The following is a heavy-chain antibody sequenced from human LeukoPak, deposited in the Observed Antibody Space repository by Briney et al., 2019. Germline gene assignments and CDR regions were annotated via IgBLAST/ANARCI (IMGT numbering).Heavy chain of an antibody. CDR1: GFTFNNYW. V-gene: IGHV3-74*01. CDR2: INSDGTSK. D-gene: IGHD2-15*01. Sequence: GGSLRLSCAASGFTFNNYWMHWVRQAPGKGLVWVSLINSDGTSKNYADSVKGRFTISRDNAKNTLYLQMNSLRAEDTAMYYCVRGRVASTVYYFDYWGQGTLVTVSS. CDR3: VRGRVASTVYYFDY. J-gene: IGHJ4*02.